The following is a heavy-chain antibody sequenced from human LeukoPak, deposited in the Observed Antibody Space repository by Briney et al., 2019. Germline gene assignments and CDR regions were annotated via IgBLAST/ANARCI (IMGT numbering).Heavy chain of an antibody. Sequence: SETLSLTCTVSGGSISSGDYYWSWIRQPPGKGLEWIGYIHHSGSTFYNPSLKSRVIISVDTSKNQFSLRLSSVTAADTAVYYCARQMNTVTADYWGQGTLVTVSS. D-gene: IGHD4-17*01. J-gene: IGHJ4*02. CDR2: IHHSGST. CDR1: GGSISSGDYY. V-gene: IGHV4-30-4*01. CDR3: ARQMNTVTADY.